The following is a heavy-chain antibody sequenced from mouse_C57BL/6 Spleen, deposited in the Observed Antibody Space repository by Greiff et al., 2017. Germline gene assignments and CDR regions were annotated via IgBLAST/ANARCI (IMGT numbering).Heavy chain of an antibody. J-gene: IGHJ2*01. D-gene: IGHD1-1*01. Sequence: VQLQQSGPELVKPGASVKISCKASGYAFSSSWMNWVKQRPGKGLEWIGRIYPGDGDTNYNGKFKGKATLTADKSSSTAYMQLSSLTSEDSAVYFCAIITTVVARDYWGQGTTLTVSS. CDR2: IYPGDGDT. CDR1: GYAFSSSW. V-gene: IGHV1-82*01. CDR3: AIITTVVARDY.